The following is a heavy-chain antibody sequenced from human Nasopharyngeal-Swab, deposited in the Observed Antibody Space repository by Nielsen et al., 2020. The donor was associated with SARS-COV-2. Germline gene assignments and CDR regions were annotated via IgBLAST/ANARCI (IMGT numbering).Heavy chain of an antibody. CDR3: AKAEDTAMVTVDY. D-gene: IGHD5-18*01. Sequence: GESLKISCAASGFTFSSYAMSWVRQAPGKGLEWVSAISGSGGSTYYADSVKGRFTISRDNSKNTLYLQMNSLRAEDTAVYYCAKAEDTAMVTVDYWGRGTLVTVSS. CDR1: GFTFSSYA. V-gene: IGHV3-23*01. CDR2: ISGSGGST. J-gene: IGHJ4*02.